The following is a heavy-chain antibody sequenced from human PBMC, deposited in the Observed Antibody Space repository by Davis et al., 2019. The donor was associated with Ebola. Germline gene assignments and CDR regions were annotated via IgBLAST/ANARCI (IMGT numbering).Heavy chain of an antibody. Sequence: PGGSLRLSCAASGFTFSSYGMHWVRQAPGKGLEWVSAISGSGGSTYYADSVKGRFTISRDNSKNTLYLQMNSLRAEDTAVYYCAKGGKGYFDYWGQGTLVTVSS. CDR1: GFTFSSYG. CDR2: ISGSGGST. CDR3: AKGGKGYFDY. J-gene: IGHJ4*02. V-gene: IGHV3-23*01.